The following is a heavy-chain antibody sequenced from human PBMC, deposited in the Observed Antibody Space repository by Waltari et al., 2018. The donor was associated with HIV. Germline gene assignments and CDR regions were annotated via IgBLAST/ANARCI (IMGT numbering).Heavy chain of an antibody. Sequence: QVQLVQSRAEVKRPGASVKVSCKTSGYTFTNYAVHWVRQAPGQRLESMGWINVGNSKTQYSQKFQCRLTITRDTSASVAYMELTRLKSEDTAVYFCAREGAGDIYYLEYWGQGTLVTVSS. D-gene: IGHD3-16*02. V-gene: IGHV1-3*01. CDR1: GYTFTNYA. J-gene: IGHJ4*02. CDR3: AREGAGDIYYLEY. CDR2: INVGNSKT.